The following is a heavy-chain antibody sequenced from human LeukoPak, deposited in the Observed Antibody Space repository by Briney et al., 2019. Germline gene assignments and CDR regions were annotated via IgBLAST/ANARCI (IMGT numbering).Heavy chain of an antibody. Sequence: SETLSLTCTVSGGSISSYYWNWIRQPAGKGLEWIGHIYSSGSTNYNPSLRSRVTMSVDTSKNHFSLKLRSVTAADTAVYYCARTGYSSGWYPFDYWGQGTLVTVPS. J-gene: IGHJ4*02. CDR2: IYSSGST. D-gene: IGHD6-19*01. CDR1: GGSISSYY. V-gene: IGHV4-4*07. CDR3: ARTGYSSGWYPFDY.